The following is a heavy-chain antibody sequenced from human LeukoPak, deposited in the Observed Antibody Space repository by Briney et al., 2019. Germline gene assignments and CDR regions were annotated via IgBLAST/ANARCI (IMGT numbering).Heavy chain of an antibody. D-gene: IGHD2-21*02. CDR2: IHYSGST. J-gene: IGHJ5*02. CDR3: ARTYVTSARFDP. Sequence: SQTLSLTCTVSGGSISSGGYYWSWIRQHPGKGLEWIGYIHYSGSTYYNPSLKSRVTISVDTSKNQFSLKLRYVTAADTAVYYCARTYVTSARFDPWGQGTLVTVSS. CDR1: GGSISSGGYY. V-gene: IGHV4-31*03.